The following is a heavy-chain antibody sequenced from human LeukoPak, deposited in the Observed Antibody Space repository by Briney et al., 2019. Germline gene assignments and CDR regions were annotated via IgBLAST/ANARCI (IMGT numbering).Heavy chain of an antibody. CDR1: GFTFSSYG. V-gene: IGHV3-30*18. J-gene: IGHJ4*02. CDR3: AKSDTAMEFDY. CDR2: LSYDGSNK. D-gene: IGHD5-18*01. Sequence: PGGSLRLSCAASGFTFSSYGMPWVRQAPGKGLEWVAVLSYDGSNKYYADSVKGRFTISRDNSKNTLYLQMNSLRAEDTAVYYCAKSDTAMEFDYWGQGTLVTVSS.